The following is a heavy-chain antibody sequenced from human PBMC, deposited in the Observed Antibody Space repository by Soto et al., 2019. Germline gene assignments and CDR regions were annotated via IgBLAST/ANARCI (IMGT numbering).Heavy chain of an antibody. CDR1: GYTFTSYA. V-gene: IGHV1-3*01. CDR2: INAGNGNT. Sequence: ASVKVSCKASGYTFTSYAMHWVSQAPGQRLEWMGWINAGNGNTKYSQKFQGRVTITRDTSASTAYMELSSLRSEDTAVYYCARHSGMTTSPQIDAFDIWGQGTMVTVSS. CDR3: ARHSGMTTSPQIDAFDI. J-gene: IGHJ3*02. D-gene: IGHD4-17*01.